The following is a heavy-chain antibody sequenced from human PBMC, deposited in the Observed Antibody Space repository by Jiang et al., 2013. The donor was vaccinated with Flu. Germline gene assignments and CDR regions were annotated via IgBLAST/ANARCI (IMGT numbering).Heavy chain of an antibody. Sequence: GPGLVKPSQTLSLTCAVSGGSISSGSYSWNWVRQPPGKGLEWIGDIFHSGSTHYNVSLKSRVAISLDTSKNQFSLKLSSVTAADTAVYYCARMFVGTFWTGPRRPTTYGLDVVGPRDHGHRL. CDR2: IFHSGST. CDR3: ARMFVGTFWTGPRRPTTYGLDV. J-gene: IGHJ6*02. V-gene: IGHV4-30-4*07. CDR1: GGSISSGSYS. D-gene: IGHD3/OR15-3a*01.